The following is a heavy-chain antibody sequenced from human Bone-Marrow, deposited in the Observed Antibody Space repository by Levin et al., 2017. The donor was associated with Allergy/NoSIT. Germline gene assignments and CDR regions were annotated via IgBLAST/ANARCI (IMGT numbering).Heavy chain of an antibody. CDR3: ARGGVVDNDPFHI. CDR2: ISSDGGNK. D-gene: IGHD3-22*01. CDR1: GFTFRSYT. Sequence: GGSLRLSCAASGFTFRSYTMHWVRQAPGKGLEGVAVISSDGGNKYHADSVKGRFTISRDNSKNTLYLQMNSLRAEDTALYYCARGGVVDNDPFHIWGQGTMVTVSS. V-gene: IGHV3-30-3*01. J-gene: IGHJ3*02.